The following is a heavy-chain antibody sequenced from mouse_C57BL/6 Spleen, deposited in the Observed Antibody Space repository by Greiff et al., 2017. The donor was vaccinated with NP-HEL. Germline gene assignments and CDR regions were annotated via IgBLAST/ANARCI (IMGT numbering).Heavy chain of an antibody. CDR1: GFTFSDYG. CDR3: ARGGLNYYGSSYAMDY. Sequence: EVMLVESGGGLVKPGGSLKLSCAASGFTFSDYGMHWVRQAPEKGLEWVAYISSGSSTIYYADTVKGRFTISRDNAKNTLFLQMTSLRSEDTAMYYCARGGLNYYGSSYAMDYWGQGTSVTVSS. V-gene: IGHV5-17*01. CDR2: ISSGSSTI. J-gene: IGHJ4*01. D-gene: IGHD1-1*01.